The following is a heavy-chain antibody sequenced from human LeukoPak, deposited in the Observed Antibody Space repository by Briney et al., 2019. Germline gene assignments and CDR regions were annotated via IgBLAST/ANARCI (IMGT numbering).Heavy chain of an antibody. J-gene: IGHJ2*01. V-gene: IGHV1-18*01. Sequence: ASVKVSCKASGYTFTSYGISWVRQAPGQGLEWMGWISGYNGNTNIAQRFQGRVTMTTDTSTSTAYMELRSLRSDDTAVYYCARDERAQGDNLGYFDLWGRGTLVTVSS. CDR2: ISGYNGNT. CDR1: GYTFTSYG. D-gene: IGHD1-14*01. CDR3: ARDERAQGDNLGYFDL.